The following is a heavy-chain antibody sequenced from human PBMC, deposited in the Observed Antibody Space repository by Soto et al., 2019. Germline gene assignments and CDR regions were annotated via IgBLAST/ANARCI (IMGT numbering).Heavy chain of an antibody. CDR3: ARWVGGSMYDNSGKYDS. CDR2: VSYDGSKK. CDR1: GFTFSSNG. Sequence: QVQLVESGGGVVQPGRSLRLTCAASGFTFSSNGMHWVRQAPGKGLEWVALVSYDGSKKYYADSVKGRFTISRDNSENTLYLQMNSLRAEDTAVYYCARWVGGSMYDNSGKYDSWGQGTVVTVSS. J-gene: IGHJ5*01. V-gene: IGHV3-30*03. D-gene: IGHD3-22*01.